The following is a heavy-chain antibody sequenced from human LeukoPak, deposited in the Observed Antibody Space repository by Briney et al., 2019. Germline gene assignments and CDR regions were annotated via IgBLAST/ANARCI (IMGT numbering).Heavy chain of an antibody. D-gene: IGHD3-10*01. CDR2: INSDGSST. CDR1: GFTFSSYD. V-gene: IGHV3-74*01. J-gene: IGHJ3*02. CDR3: ARGVLWFGESYDAFDI. Sequence: GGSLRLSCAASGFTFSSYDMHWVRQAPGKGLVWVSRINSDGSSTSYADSVKGRFTISRDNAKNTLYLQMNSLRAEDTAVYYCARGVLWFGESYDAFDIWGQGTMVTVSS.